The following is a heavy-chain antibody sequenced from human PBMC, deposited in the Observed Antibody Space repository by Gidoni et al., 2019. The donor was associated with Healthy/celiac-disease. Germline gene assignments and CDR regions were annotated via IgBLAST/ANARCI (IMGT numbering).Heavy chain of an antibody. CDR1: GFTFSSYA. J-gene: IGHJ1*01. V-gene: IGHV3-23*01. D-gene: IGHD3-22*01. CDR2: MSGSGGST. CDR3: AKDHYDSSGYYLGYFQH. Sequence: EVQLLESGGGLVQPGGSLRLACAASGFTFSSYAMSWVRQAPGKGLEWVSAMSGSGGSTYYADSVKGRFTISRDNSKNTLYLQMNSLRAEDTAVYYCAKDHYDSSGYYLGYFQHWGQGTLVTVSS.